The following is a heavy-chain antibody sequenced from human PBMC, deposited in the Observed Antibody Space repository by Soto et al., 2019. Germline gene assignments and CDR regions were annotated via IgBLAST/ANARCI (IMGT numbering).Heavy chain of an antibody. CDR3: ARVTESDAFDI. V-gene: IGHV4-4*02. CDR1: GGSLSSINW. J-gene: IGHJ3*02. CDR2: IHHRGSI. Sequence: SETLSLTCAVSGGSLSSINWWSRVRQPPGKGLEWIGEIHHRGSINYSPSLSSRLTISVDKSKNQFSLNLSSVTAADTAVYYCARVTESDAFDIWGQGTMVTVSS.